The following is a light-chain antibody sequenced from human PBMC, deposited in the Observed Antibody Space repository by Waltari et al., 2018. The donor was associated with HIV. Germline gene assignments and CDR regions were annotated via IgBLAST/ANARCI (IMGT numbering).Light chain of an antibody. V-gene: IGLV3-21*04. CDR1: NIGTKS. Sequence: SYVLTPPPSVSVAPGKTARITCDGNNIGTKSVQWCQQKSGQAAVLVIYGGGDRPAGVPELFSGSNSGNTATLTITRVEAGDEADYFCQVWDTSGDHPVFGGGTKLTVL. CDR3: QVWDTSGDHPV. CDR2: GGG. J-gene: IGLJ3*02.